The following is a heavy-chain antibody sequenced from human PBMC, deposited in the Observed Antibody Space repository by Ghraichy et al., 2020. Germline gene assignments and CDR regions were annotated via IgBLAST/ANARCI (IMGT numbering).Heavy chain of an antibody. CDR3: TRGRSYDILTGYYLFDY. J-gene: IGHJ4*02. Sequence: ASVKVSCTASGYTFTDYYIHWVRQAPGQGIEWMGWINPNSGDRSDAQNLQGRVTMTRDTSISTAYMELSRLRSDDTAVYYCTRGRSYDILTGYYLFDYWGQGTLVTVSS. CDR1: GYTFTDYY. V-gene: IGHV1-2*02. D-gene: IGHD3-9*01. CDR2: INPNSGDR.